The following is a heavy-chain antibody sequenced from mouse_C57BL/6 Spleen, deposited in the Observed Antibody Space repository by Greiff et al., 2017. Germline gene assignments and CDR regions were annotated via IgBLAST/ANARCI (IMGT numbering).Heavy chain of an antibody. CDR3: ARGWGYAMDY. D-gene: IGHD3-3*01. CDR2: IYPGDGDT. CDR1: GYAFSSSW. V-gene: IGHV1-82*01. Sequence: VKLMESGPELVKPGASVKISCKASGYAFSSSWMNWVKQRPGKGLEWIGRIYPGDGDTNYNGKFKGKATLTADKSSSTAYMQLSSLTSEDSAVYFCARGWGYAMDYWGQGTSVTVSS. J-gene: IGHJ4*01.